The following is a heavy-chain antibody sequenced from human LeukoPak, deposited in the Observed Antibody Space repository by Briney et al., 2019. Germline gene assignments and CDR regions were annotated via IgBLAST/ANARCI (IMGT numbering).Heavy chain of an antibody. CDR3: ARLTPPTRYFDY. CDR1: GGSVSSSSYY. CDR2: IYYGGIT. V-gene: IGHV4-39*01. J-gene: IGHJ4*02. D-gene: IGHD5-12*01. Sequence: SETLSLTCTVSGGSVSSSSYYWGWIRQPPGKGLEWIGSIYYGGITYYNPPLQSRVTISVDTSKNQFSLKLSSVTAADTAVYYCARLTPPTRYFDYWGQGTLVTVSS.